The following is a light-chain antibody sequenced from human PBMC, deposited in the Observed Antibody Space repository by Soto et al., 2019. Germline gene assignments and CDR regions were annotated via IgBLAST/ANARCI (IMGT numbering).Light chain of an antibody. J-gene: IGLJ2*01. CDR1: SSDVGGYNY. CDR3: SSYTSSSTLV. V-gene: IGLV2-14*01. CDR2: DVS. Sequence: QSVLTQPASVSGSPGQSITISCTGTSSDVGGYNYVSWYQQHPGKAPKLMIYDVSNRPPGVSNRFSGSKSGHTASLTGSGVQAEDGDCYYCSSYTSSSTLVFGGGTKLTVL.